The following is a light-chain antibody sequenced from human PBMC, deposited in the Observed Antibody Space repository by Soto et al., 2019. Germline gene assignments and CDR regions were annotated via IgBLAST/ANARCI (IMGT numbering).Light chain of an antibody. CDR2: GAS. CDR1: QSISSN. J-gene: IGKJ1*01. CDR3: QQYGTSPWT. V-gene: IGKV3-15*01. Sequence: EIVMTQSPATLSVSPGERATLSCRASQSISSNLAWYQQKPGQAPRLLIYGASTRATGIPARFSGSGSGTEFTLTISSLQSEDFAVYYCQQYGTSPWTFGKGTKVELK.